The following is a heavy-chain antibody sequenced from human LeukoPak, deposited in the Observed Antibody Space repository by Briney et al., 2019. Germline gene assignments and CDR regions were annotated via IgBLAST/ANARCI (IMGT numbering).Heavy chain of an antibody. J-gene: IGHJ3*02. D-gene: IGHD1-1*01. V-gene: IGHV4-59*01. CDR1: GGSISSYY. CDR2: IYYSGST. Sequence: SETLSLTCTVSGGSISSYYWSWIRQAPGKGLEWIGYIYYSGSTNYNPSLKSRVTISVDTSKNQFSLKLSSVTAADTAVYYCARDGRGYGAFDIWGQGTMVTVSS. CDR3: ARDGRGYGAFDI.